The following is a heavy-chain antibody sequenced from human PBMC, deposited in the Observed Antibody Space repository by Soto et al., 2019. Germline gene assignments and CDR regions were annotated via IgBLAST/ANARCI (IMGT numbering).Heavy chain of an antibody. CDR2: INPNSGGT. Sequence: GASVKVSCKASGYTFTGYYMHWVRQAPGQGLEWMGWINPNSGGTNCAQKFQGWVTMTRDTSISTAYMELSRLRSDDTAVYYCAREPGHNWNYYYGMDVWGQGTTVTVSS. D-gene: IGHD1-20*01. J-gene: IGHJ6*02. CDR3: AREPGHNWNYYYGMDV. V-gene: IGHV1-2*04. CDR1: GYTFTGYY.